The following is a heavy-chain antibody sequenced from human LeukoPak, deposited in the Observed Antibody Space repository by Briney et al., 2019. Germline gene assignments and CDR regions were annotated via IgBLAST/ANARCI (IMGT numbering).Heavy chain of an antibody. CDR2: ISGSSSYI. V-gene: IGHV3-21*03. J-gene: IGHJ6*03. CDR1: GFTFSSYS. D-gene: IGHD5-18*01. CDR3: TTSYSYGYYYYYYYMDV. Sequence: GGSLRLSCAVSGFTFSSYSLNWVRQAPGKGLEWVSSISGSSSYIYYADSVKGRFTISRHNAKNSLYLQMNSLRAEDTAVYYCTTSYSYGYYYYYYYMDVWGKGTTVTVSS.